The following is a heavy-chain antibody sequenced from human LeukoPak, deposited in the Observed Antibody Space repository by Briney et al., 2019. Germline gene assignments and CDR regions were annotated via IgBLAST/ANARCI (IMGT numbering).Heavy chain of an antibody. J-gene: IGHJ4*02. CDR2: IIPIFGTA. V-gene: IGHV1-69*01. D-gene: IGHD4-11*01. Sequence: AASVKVSCKASGGTFSSYAISGVRQPPGQGLEWMGGIIPIFGTANYAQKFQGRVTITADESTSTAYMELSSLRSEDTAVYYCASCDCYSNYLFWYFDYWGQGTLVTVSS. CDR1: GGTFSSYA. CDR3: ASCDCYSNYLFWYFDY.